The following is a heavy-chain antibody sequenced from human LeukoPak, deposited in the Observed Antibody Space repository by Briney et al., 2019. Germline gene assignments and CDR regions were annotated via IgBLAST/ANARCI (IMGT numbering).Heavy chain of an antibody. CDR3: ASMSGYYPSYYFDY. CDR1: GYTFTSYG. J-gene: IGHJ4*02. CDR2: ISAYNGNI. V-gene: IGHV1-18*01. D-gene: IGHD3-3*01. Sequence: ASVKVSCKASGYTFTSYGIAWVRQAPGQGLEWLGWISAYNGNIDYAQKLQGRVTLTTDTSTSTAYMEVRSLRSDDTAVYYCASMSGYYPSYYFDYWGQGTLVTVSS.